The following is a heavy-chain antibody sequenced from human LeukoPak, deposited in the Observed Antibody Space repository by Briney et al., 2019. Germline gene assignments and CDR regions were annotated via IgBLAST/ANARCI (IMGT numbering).Heavy chain of an antibody. CDR3: ARKPTLRIVVVPAAIGYFDY. CDR1: GFTFSSYA. V-gene: IGHV3-23*01. J-gene: IGHJ4*02. CDR2: ISESGTST. Sequence: PGGSLRLSCAASGFTFSSYAMSWVRQAPGKGLEWVSAISESGTSTYYADSVKGRFTISRDNSKNTLYLQMNSPRAEDTAVYYCARKPTLRIVVVPAAIGYFDYWGQGTLVTVSS. D-gene: IGHD2-2*01.